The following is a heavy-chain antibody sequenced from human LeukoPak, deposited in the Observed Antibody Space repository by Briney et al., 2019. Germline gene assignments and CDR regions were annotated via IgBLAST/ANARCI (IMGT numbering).Heavy chain of an antibody. CDR3: ASEYSYDFWSGYPEDY. CDR2: ISSSSSYI. J-gene: IGHJ4*02. D-gene: IGHD3-3*01. Sequence: GGSLLLSCAASGFTFSSYSMNGGRPAPGKGLGGVSSISSSSSYIYYADSVKGRFTISRDNAKNSLYLQMNSLRAEDTAVYYCASEYSYDFWSGYPEDYWGQGTLVTVSS. CDR1: GFTFSSYS. V-gene: IGHV3-21*01.